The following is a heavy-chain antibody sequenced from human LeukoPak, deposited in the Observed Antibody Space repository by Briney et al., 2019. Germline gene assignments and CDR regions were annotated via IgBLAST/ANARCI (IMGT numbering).Heavy chain of an antibody. J-gene: IGHJ5*02. CDR1: GYTFTNYG. D-gene: IGHD2-15*01. CDR2: INANNGDT. Sequence: ASVKVSFKASGYTFTNYGITWVRQAPGQGLEWMGWINANNGDTNYAQNLQGRVTMTTDTSTSTAYMELRSLRSDDTAVYYCARLIRGYCSGGSCPNWFDPWGQGTLVTVSS. V-gene: IGHV1-18*01. CDR3: ARLIRGYCSGGSCPNWFDP.